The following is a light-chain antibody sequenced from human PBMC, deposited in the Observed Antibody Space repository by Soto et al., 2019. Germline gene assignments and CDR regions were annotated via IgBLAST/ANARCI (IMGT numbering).Light chain of an antibody. CDR3: QRTYNAPPIT. CDR1: QGLNSR. V-gene: IGKV1-27*01. Sequence: DIQLTQSPSSLSPSVGDRVTITCQVSQGLNSRLDCYRQKPRKVPNLLIYSASNLQSGVPSRFSGSGSGTDFTLTFSTLQPEDVSASYGQRTYNAPPITFGQGTRLEIK. CDR2: SAS. J-gene: IGKJ5*01.